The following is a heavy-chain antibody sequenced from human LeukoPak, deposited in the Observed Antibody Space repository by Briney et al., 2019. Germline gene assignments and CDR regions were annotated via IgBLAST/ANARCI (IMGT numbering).Heavy chain of an antibody. CDR2: INPNSGGT. D-gene: IGHD3-3*01. V-gene: IGHV1-2*02. CDR1: GETFSSYV. CDR3: ARDGYDFWSGYYTGDYFDY. J-gene: IGHJ4*02. Sequence: ASVKVSCKASGETFSSYVSSWVRQAPGQGREGMGGINPNSGGTNYAQKFQGRVTMTRDRSISTHDMELSRLRAGDTAGYDCARDGYDFWSGYYTGDYFDYWGQGTLVTVSS.